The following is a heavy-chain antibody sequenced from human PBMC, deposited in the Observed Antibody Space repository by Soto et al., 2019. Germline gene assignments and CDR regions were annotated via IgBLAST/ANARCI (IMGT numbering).Heavy chain of an antibody. D-gene: IGHD3-22*01. CDR3: ARDSRSGYDLEF. Sequence: QLQLQESGSGLVKPSQTLSLTCAVSGDSISNGGYSWNWIRQPPGKGLEWIGYIYHSGGTDYNPSLESRVTITVDSSNNPFSLKLSSVTAASTAVYYCARDSRSGYDLEFWGQGTLVTVSS. CDR2: IYHSGGT. V-gene: IGHV4-30-2*01. J-gene: IGHJ4*02. CDR1: GDSISNGGYS.